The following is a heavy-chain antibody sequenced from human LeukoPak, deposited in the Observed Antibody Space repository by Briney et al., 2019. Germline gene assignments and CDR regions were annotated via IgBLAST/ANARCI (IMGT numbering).Heavy chain of an antibody. CDR2: IYYSGST. CDR3: ARHYYDSSGYFYQDY. Sequence: SETLSLTCTVSGGSISNYYWSWIRQPPGKGLEWIGYIYYSGSTNYNPSLKSRVTISVDTSKNQFSLKLSSVTAADTAVYYCARHYYDSSGYFYQDYWGQGTLVTVSS. V-gene: IGHV4-59*01. CDR1: GGSISNYY. D-gene: IGHD3-22*01. J-gene: IGHJ4*02.